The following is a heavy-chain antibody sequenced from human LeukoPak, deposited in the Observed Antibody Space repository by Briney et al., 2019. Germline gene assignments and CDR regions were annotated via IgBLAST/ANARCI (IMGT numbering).Heavy chain of an antibody. CDR2: ISGSGGST. CDR3: AKDRGITFGGVTVMNFDY. CDR1: GFTFSSYA. J-gene: IGHJ4*02. Sequence: PGASLRLSCAASGFTFSSYAMSWVRQAPGKGLEWVSAISGSGGSTYYADSVKGRFTISRDNSKNTLYLQMNSLRAEDTAVYYCAKDRGITFGGVTVMNFDYWGQGTLVTVSS. D-gene: IGHD3-16*02. V-gene: IGHV3-23*01.